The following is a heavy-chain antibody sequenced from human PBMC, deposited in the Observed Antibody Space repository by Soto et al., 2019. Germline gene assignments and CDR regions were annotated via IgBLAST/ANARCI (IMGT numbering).Heavy chain of an antibody. V-gene: IGHV4-34*01. CDR2: INHSGST. Sequence: SETLSLTCAVYGGSFSGYYWSWIRQPPGKGLEWIGEINHSGSTNYNPSLKSRVTISVDTSKNQFSLKLSSVTAADAAVYYCARPKVPYSSSSGYDYWGQGTLVTVSS. J-gene: IGHJ4*02. D-gene: IGHD6-6*01. CDR1: GGSFSGYY. CDR3: ARPKVPYSSSSGYDY.